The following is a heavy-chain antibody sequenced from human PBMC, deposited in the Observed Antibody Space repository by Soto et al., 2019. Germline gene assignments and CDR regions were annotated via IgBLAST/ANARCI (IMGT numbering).Heavy chain of an antibody. D-gene: IGHD4-17*01. J-gene: IGHJ4*02. V-gene: IGHV3-33*05. Sequence: QVQLVESGGTVVQPGTSLRLSCVASGFTFSNYGMHWARQAPGKGLEWVAYLQYDGTYIHYSDSVQGRFTISRDNSRNTLFLQMNSLRAEDTALYYGARNPRQTDGDYADYWGQGTMVTVSS. CDR1: GFTFSNYG. CDR2: LQYDGTYI. CDR3: ARNPRQTDGDYADY.